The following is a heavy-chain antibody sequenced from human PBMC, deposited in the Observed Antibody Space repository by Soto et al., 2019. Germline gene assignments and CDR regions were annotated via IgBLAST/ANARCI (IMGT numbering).Heavy chain of an antibody. CDR2: SYYSGST. Sequence: SETLSLTCTVSGGSVSSGSYYWSWIRQPPGKGLEWIGYSYYSGSTNYNPSLKSRVTISVDTSKNQFSLKLSSVTAADTAVYYCARDQGPTVTTREVWFDPWGQGTLVSVSS. J-gene: IGHJ5*02. CDR3: ARDQGPTVTTREVWFDP. D-gene: IGHD4-4*01. V-gene: IGHV4-61*01. CDR1: GGSVSSGSYY.